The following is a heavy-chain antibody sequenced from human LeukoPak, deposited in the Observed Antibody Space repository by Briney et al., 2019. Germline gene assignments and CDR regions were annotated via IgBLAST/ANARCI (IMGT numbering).Heavy chain of an antibody. J-gene: IGHJ4*02. Sequence: GGSLRLSCAASGFTFSSYAMTWVRQAPGKGLEWVSAIGATGYSTYYTDSVKGRFTISRDNSKNTLYLQMNSLRAEDTAVYYRAKNSARTTVTTGLPYWGQGTLVTVSS. CDR1: GFTFSSYA. D-gene: IGHD4-11*01. CDR3: AKNSARTTVTTGLPY. V-gene: IGHV3-23*01. CDR2: IGATGYST.